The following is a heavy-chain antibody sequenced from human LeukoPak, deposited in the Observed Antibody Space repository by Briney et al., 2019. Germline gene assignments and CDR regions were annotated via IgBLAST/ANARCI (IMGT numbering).Heavy chain of an antibody. CDR2: IYSGGST. V-gene: IGHV3-53*01. CDR1: KFAFSSYA. J-gene: IGHJ4*02. CDR3: ARDQRH. Sequence: GGSLRLSCAASKFAFSSYAMSWVRQAPGKGLEWVSVIYSGGSTYYADSVKGRFTISRDNSKNTLYLQMNSLRAEDTAVYYCARDQRHWGQGTLVTVSS.